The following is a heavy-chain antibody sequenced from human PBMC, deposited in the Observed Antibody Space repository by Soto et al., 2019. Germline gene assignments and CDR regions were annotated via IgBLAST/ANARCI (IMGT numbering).Heavy chain of an antibody. CDR2: ISYDGSNK. Sequence: SMGICCASCGVTVSSYAMPWVRQAPGKGLEWVAVISYDGSNKYYADSVKGRFTISRDNSKNTLYLQMNSLRAEDTAVYYCARLYGDYVAYYYYGMDVWGQGTTVTVSS. CDR1: GVTVSSYA. D-gene: IGHD4-17*01. CDR3: ARLYGDYVAYYYYGMDV. V-gene: IGHV3-30-3*01. J-gene: IGHJ6*02.